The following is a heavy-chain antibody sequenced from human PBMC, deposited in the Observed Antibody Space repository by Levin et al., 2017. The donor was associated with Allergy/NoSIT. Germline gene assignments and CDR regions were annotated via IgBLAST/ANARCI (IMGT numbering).Heavy chain of an antibody. CDR2: INHSGTT. Sequence: SQTLSLTCVVYGESFSGYFWTWIRQPPGKGLEWIGEINHSGTTDYNPSLKSRVTISVDSSKNQFSLNLTSVTAADTALYYCARVGGGVGQFHYYYMDVWGEGNMVTVSS. CDR3: ARVGGGVGQFHYYYMDV. V-gene: IGHV4-34*01. D-gene: IGHD3-10*01. CDR1: GESFSGYF. J-gene: IGHJ6*03.